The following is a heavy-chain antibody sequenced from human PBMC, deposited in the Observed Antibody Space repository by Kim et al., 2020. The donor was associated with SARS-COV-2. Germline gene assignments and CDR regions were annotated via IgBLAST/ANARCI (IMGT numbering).Heavy chain of an antibody. D-gene: IGHD3-22*01. V-gene: IGHV1-8*01. CDR2: MNPNSGNT. CDR3: ARGFITMIVVVIKPYYYYGMDV. CDR1: GYTFTSYD. J-gene: IGHJ6*02. Sequence: ASVKVSCKASGYTFTSYDINWVRQATGQGLEWMGWMNPNSGNTGYAKKFQGRVTMTRNTSISTAYMELSSLRSEDTAVYYCARGFITMIVVVIKPYYYYGMDVWGQGTTVTVSS.